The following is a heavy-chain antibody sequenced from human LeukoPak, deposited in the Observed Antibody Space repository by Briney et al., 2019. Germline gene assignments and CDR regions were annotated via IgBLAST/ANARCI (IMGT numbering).Heavy chain of an antibody. CDR3: AKVYYYGSGSYEDYYGMDV. CDR1: GFTFSSYA. V-gene: IGHV3-23*01. J-gene: IGHJ6*02. D-gene: IGHD3-10*01. CDR2: ISGSGGST. Sequence: GGSLRLSCAASGFTFSSYAMSWVRQAPGKGLEWVSAISGSGGSTYYADSVKGRFPISRDNSKNTLYLQMNSLRAEDTAVYYCAKVYYYGSGSYEDYYGMDVWGQGTTVTVSS.